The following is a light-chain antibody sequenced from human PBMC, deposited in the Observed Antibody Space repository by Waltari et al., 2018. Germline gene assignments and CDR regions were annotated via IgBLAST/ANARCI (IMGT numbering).Light chain of an antibody. Sequence: QSALTQPASVSGSPGQSITISCTGTSSDVGGYNYVAWYQQHPGKAPKVLIYDVSHRPSGVSNRFSGSKSGNTASLTISGLQAEDEADYYCSSYTNSNTWVFGGGTKLTVL. V-gene: IGLV2-14*03. CDR3: SSYTNSNTWV. CDR2: DVS. J-gene: IGLJ3*02. CDR1: SSDVGGYNY.